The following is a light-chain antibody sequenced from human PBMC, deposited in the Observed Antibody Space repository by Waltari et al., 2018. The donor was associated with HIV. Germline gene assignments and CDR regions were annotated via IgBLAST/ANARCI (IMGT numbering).Light chain of an antibody. CDR1: SSDVGGYNY. V-gene: IGLV2-11*01. CDR2: DVS. Sequence: QSALTQPRSVSGSPGQSVTISCTGSSSDVGGYNYVSWYQQYPGKAPKVLIYDVSKWPSGGPDRFSGSKSGNTASLTISGLQAEDEADYYCCSYAGSYTWVFGGGTKVTVL. CDR3: CSYAGSYTWV. J-gene: IGLJ3*02.